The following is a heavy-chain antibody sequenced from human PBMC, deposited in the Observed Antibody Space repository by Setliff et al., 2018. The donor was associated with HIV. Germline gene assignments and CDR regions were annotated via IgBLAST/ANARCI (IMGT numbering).Heavy chain of an antibody. CDR3: ASHRRVGTTVLFSY. V-gene: IGHV1-24*01. J-gene: IGHJ4*02. Sequence: ASVKVSCKVSGYTLTDLSIHWVRQAPGKGLEWMGGFDPEHDKTIYAQKFQGRVTMTEDTSTDTANMQLNSLRSEDTAVYFCASHRRVGTTVLFSYWGQGTLVTVSS. CDR1: GYTLTDLS. D-gene: IGHD1-1*01. CDR2: FDPEHDKT.